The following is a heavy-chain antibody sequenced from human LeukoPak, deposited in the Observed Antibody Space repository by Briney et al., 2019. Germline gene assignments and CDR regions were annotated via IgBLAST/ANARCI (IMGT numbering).Heavy chain of an antibody. D-gene: IGHD3-3*01. CDR1: GFTFSSYG. CDR3: ASGQTGGFLYDFWSGYPGPFDY. CDR2: ISYDGSNK. Sequence: GGSLRLSCAASGFTFSSYGMHWVRQALGKGLEWVAVISYDGSNKYYADSVKGRFTISRDDAKNSLYLQMNSLRAEDTAVYYCASGQTGGFLYDFWSGYPGPFDYWGQGTLVTVSS. J-gene: IGHJ4*02. V-gene: IGHV3-30*03.